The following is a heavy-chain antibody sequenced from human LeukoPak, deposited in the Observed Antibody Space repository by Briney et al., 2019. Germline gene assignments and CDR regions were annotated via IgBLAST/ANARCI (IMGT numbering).Heavy chain of an antibody. CDR2: IYYSGST. Sequence: SETLSLTCTVSGGSISSSGYYSGWIRQPPGKGLEWIGSIYYSGSTYYNPSLKSRVTISVDTSKNQFSLKLSSVTSADTAVYYCARVGAIFGVVISFDYWGQGTLVTVSS. CDR3: ARVGAIFGVVISFDY. V-gene: IGHV4-39*01. D-gene: IGHD3-3*01. J-gene: IGHJ4*02. CDR1: GGSISSSGYY.